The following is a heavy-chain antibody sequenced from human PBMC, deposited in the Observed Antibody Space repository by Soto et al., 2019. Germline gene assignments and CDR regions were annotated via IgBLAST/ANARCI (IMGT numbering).Heavy chain of an antibody. V-gene: IGHV1-69*02. J-gene: IGHJ4*02. Sequence: ASVKVSCKASGGTFSSYTISWVRQAPGQGLEWTGRIIPILGIADYAQKFQGRVTITADKSTSTVYMELSSLRAEDTAVYYCAKVPYDFWSGYYSDYWGQGTLVTVSS. CDR2: IIPILGIA. CDR1: GGTFSSYT. D-gene: IGHD3-3*01. CDR3: AKVPYDFWSGYYSDY.